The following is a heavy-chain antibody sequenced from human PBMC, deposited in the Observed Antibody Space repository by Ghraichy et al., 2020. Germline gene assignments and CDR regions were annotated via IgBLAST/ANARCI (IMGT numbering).Heavy chain of an antibody. CDR2: IVIGNGNT. CDR1: GFSFTSYP. D-gene: IGHD6-13*01. V-gene: IGHV1-58*02. Sequence: SVKVSCKASGFSFTSYPMQWVRQTRGQRLEWMGWIVIGNGNTNYAQTFRERVVITRDRSTSTAYMELSSLTSEDTAVYYCTAPSQEAAYPYFAMDVWGQGTSITVS. CDR3: TAPSQEAAYPYFAMDV. J-gene: IGHJ6*02.